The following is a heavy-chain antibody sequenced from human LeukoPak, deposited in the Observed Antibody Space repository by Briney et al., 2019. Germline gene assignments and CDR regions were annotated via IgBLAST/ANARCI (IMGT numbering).Heavy chain of an antibody. D-gene: IGHD5-12*01. CDR1: GFTFSSYA. CDR3: ARTWITNYYGMDV. Sequence: TGGSLRLSCAASGFTFSSYAMHWVRQAPGKGLEYVSAISSNGGSTYYANSVKGRFTISRDNSKNTLYLQMGGLRAEDMAVYYCARTWITNYYGMDVWGQGTTVTVSS. CDR2: ISSNGGST. V-gene: IGHV3-64*01. J-gene: IGHJ6*02.